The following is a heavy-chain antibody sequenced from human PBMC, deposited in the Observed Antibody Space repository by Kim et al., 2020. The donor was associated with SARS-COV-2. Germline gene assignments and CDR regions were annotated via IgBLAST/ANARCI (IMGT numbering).Heavy chain of an antibody. J-gene: IGHJ4*02. V-gene: IGHV3-23*01. D-gene: IGHD1-26*01. CDR2: ISGSGGST. CDR3: AKDGRGVGATRPDFDY. Sequence: GVSLRLSCAASGFTFSSYAMSWVRQAPGKGLEWVSAISGSGGSTYYADSVKGRFTISRDNSKNTLYLQMNSLRAEDTAVYYCAKDGRGVGATRPDFDYWGQGTLVTVSS. CDR1: GFTFSSYA.